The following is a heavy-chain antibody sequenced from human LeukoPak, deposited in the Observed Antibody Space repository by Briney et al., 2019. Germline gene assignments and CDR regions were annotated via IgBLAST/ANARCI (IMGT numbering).Heavy chain of an antibody. CDR1: GFTSTNYV. V-gene: IGHV3-23*01. D-gene: IGHD5-24*01. J-gene: IGHJ3*02. CDR3: AKSLATLRDTFHI. CDR2: ISGSGDYT. Sequence: GGSLRLSCAASGFTSTNYVMTWVRQAPGKGLEWVSGISGSGDYTYYADSVKGRFTISRDNSKNTLYLQMSSLRAEDTAVYFCAKSLATLRDTFHIRGQGTMVTVSS.